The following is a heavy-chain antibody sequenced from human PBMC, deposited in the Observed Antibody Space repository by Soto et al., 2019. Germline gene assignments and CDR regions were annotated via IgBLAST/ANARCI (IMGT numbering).Heavy chain of an antibody. CDR2: VYYTGST. CDR1: GASIRSTDYY. D-gene: IGHD2-21*02. Sequence: KPSETLSLTCTVSGASIRSTDYYWSWIRQAPGKGLEWIGYVYYTGSTYYNPSLMSRLTISVDTSKNQFSLKLTSVVAAETAVYYCVRTAREGAVAPHWFDRWGQGTQVTVSS. V-gene: IGHV4-30-4*01. CDR3: VRTAREGAVAPHWFDR. J-gene: IGHJ5*02.